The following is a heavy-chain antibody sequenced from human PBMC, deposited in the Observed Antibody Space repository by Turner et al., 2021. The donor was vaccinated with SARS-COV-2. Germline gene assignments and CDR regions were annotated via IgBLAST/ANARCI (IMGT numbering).Heavy chain of an antibody. J-gene: IGHJ4*02. V-gene: IGHV3-66*04. CDR3: ARHKWRRGAF. CDR2: IYSGDST. Sequence: EVQLVESGGGLVQPGGSLRLSCAASGFTVSSNYMSWVRRAPGKGLEWVSLIYSGDSTDYADSVKGRFTISRDNSKNTLSLQMNSLRAEDTAVYYCARHKWRRGAFWGQGTLVTVSS. D-gene: IGHD5-12*01. CDR1: GFTVSSNY.